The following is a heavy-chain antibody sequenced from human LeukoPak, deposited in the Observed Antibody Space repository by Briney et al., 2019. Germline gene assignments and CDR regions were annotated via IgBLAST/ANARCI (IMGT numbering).Heavy chain of an antibody. CDR1: GGSISSYY. V-gene: IGHV4-59*01. CDR3: ARALKSSSWYFDY. CDR2: IYYSGST. Sequence: PSWTLSLTCTVSGGSISSYYWSWIRQPPGKGLEWIGYIYYSGSTNYNPSLKSRVTISVDTSKNQFSLKLSSVTAADTAVYYCARALKSSSWYFDYWGQGTLVTVSS. J-gene: IGHJ4*02. D-gene: IGHD6-13*01.